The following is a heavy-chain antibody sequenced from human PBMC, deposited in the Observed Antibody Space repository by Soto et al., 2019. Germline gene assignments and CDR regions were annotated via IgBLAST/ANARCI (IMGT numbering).Heavy chain of an antibody. Sequence: EVQLVESGGGLVKPGGSLRLSCAASGFTFSNAWMSWVRQAPGKGLEWVGRIKSKTDGGTTDYAAPVKGRFTISREDSKNTLYLQMNSLKTEDTAVYYCTTGSSGWSQGGFDPWGQETLVTVSS. CDR1: GFTFSNAW. CDR2: IKSKTDGGTT. CDR3: TTGSSGWSQGGFDP. D-gene: IGHD6-19*01. J-gene: IGHJ5*02. V-gene: IGHV3-15*01.